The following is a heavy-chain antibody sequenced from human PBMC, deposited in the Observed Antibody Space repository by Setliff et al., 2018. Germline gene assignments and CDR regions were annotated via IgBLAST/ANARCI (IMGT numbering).Heavy chain of an antibody. Sequence: SETLSLTCDVSGYAIGRGYYWGWIRQPTGKGLEWIGSIYHSGTSYYSPSLRSRVTMSIDTVKNQFSLKLASVTAADTAVYYCSSPTPPSGTNEPPAFWGPGILVTVSS. CDR2: IYHSGTS. D-gene: IGHD1-1*01. J-gene: IGHJ4*02. CDR1: GYAIGRGYY. V-gene: IGHV4-38-2*01. CDR3: SSPTPPSGTNEPPAF.